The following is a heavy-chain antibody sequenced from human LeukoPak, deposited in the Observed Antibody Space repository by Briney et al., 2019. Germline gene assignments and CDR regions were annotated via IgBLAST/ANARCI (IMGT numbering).Heavy chain of an antibody. D-gene: IGHD3-9*01. CDR2: IRYDGSNK. CDR3: AKGGLRYFDWAHFDY. Sequence: GGSLRLSCAASGFTFSSYGMHWVRQAPGKGLEWVAFIRYDGSNKYYADSVKGRFTISRDNSKNTLYLQMNSLRAEDTAVYYCAKGGLRYFDWAHFDYWGQGTLVTVSS. J-gene: IGHJ4*02. CDR1: GFTFSSYG. V-gene: IGHV3-30*02.